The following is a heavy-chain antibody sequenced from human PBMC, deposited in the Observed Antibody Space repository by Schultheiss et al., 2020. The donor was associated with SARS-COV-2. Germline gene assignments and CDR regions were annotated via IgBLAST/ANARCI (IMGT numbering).Heavy chain of an antibody. D-gene: IGHD6-13*01. CDR2: IYSGGST. CDR3: ARDSPSHSSSWYYFDY. J-gene: IGHJ4*02. CDR1: GFTVSSNY. Sequence: GGSLRLSCAASGFTVSSNYMSWVRQAPGKGLEWVSVIYSGGSTYYADSVKGRFTISRDNSKNTLYLQMNSLRAEDTAVYYCARDSPSHSSSWYYFDYWGQGTLVTVSS. V-gene: IGHV3-53*01.